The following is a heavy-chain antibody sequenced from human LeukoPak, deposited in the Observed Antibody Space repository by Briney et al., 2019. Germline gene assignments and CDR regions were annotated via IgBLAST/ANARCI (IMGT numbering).Heavy chain of an antibody. CDR1: GFNFDDHA. CDR2: ITWNGNYI. J-gene: IGHJ4*02. V-gene: IGHV3-9*01. Sequence: GGSLRLSCAAPGFNFDDHAMHWVRQAPGKGLEWVACITWNGNYIGYADSVKGRFTISRDNAKNSLYLQMNSLRGEDTAFYYCVKTAGDGTFDYWGQGTLVTVSS. CDR3: VKTAGDGTFDY.